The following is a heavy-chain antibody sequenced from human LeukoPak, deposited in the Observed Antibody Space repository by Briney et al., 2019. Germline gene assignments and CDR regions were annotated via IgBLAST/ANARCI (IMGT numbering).Heavy chain of an antibody. D-gene: IGHD2-15*01. CDR2: ISGSGGST. V-gene: IGHV3-23*01. Sequence: GGSLRLSCAASGFTFSSYAMSWVRQAPGKGLEWVSAISGSGGSTYYADSEKGRFTISRDNSKNTLYLQMNSLRAEDTAVYYCAKDVLYCSGGSCYSGYFDYWGQGTLVTVSS. CDR3: AKDVLYCSGGSCYSGYFDY. J-gene: IGHJ4*02. CDR1: GFTFSSYA.